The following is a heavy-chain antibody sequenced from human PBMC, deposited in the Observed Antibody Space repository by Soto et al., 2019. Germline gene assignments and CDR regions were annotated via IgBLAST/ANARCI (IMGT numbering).Heavy chain of an antibody. J-gene: IGHJ4*02. Sequence: PSETLSLTCTVSGGSVGSGGYYWSWIRQHPGKGLEWIGYIYYSGSTYYNPSLKSRDTISVDTSKNQFSLKLSSVTAADTAVYYCASRLREGDMAFDYWGQGTLVTVSS. CDR2: IYYSGST. D-gene: IGHD2-15*01. CDR1: GGSVGSGGYY. V-gene: IGHV4-31*03. CDR3: ASRLREGDMAFDY.